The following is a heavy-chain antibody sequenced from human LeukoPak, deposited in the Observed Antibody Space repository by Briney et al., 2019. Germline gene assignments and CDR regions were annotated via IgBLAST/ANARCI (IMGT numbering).Heavy chain of an antibody. V-gene: IGHV1-2*02. D-gene: IGHD3-9*01. J-gene: IGHJ6*03. CDR1: GYTFTGYY. CDR2: INPNSGGT. Sequence: ASVTVSFKASGYTFTGYYMHWVRQAPGQGVEWMGWINPNSGGTNYAQKFQGRVTMTRDRSSSTAYMEVSRLRWDETDVYYCARDLPEYDILTGYLDYYYYMDVWGKGTTVTVSS. CDR3: ARDLPEYDILTGYLDYYYYMDV.